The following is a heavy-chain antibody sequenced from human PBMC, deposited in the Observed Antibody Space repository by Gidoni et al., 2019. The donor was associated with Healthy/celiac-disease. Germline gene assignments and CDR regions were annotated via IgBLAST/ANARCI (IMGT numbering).Heavy chain of an antibody. CDR2: ISGSGGST. V-gene: IGHV3-23*01. J-gene: IGHJ4*02. CDR1: GITCRSYA. D-gene: IGHD1-1*01. Sequence: EVQLLESGGGLVQPGGSLRLSCVAAGITCRSYAMSWVRQAPGKGLEWVSAISGSGGSTYYADSVKGRFTISRDNSKNTLYLQMNSLRAEDTAVYYCAKDRGSVRADSLDYWGQGTLVTVSS. CDR3: AKDRGSVRADSLDY.